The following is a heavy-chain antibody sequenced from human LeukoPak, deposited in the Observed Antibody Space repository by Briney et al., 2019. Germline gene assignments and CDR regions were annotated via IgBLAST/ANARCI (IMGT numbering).Heavy chain of an antibody. J-gene: IGHJ6*03. CDR2: IYYSGST. Sequence: SETLSLTCTVSGGSISSYYWSWIRQPPGKGLEWIGYIYYSGSTNYNPSLKSRVTISVDTSKNQFSLKLSSVTAADAAVYYCARFGSRYCTNGVCYQERYYYYYMDVWGKGTTVTVSS. CDR1: GGSISSYY. CDR3: ARFGSRYCTNGVCYQERYYYYYMDV. V-gene: IGHV4-59*01. D-gene: IGHD2-8*01.